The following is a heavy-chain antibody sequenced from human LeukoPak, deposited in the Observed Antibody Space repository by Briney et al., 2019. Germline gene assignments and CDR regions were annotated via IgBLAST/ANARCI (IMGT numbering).Heavy chain of an antibody. Sequence: QPGGSLRLSCAASGFTFNTYAVSWVRQAPGKGLDWVSTISGSGAFIYYADSVKGRFTISRDNSKNTLYLQMNSLRAEDTAVYYCAKGSYSSGWYESDYWGQGTLVTVSS. CDR1: GFTFNTYA. CDR2: ISGSGAFI. D-gene: IGHD6-19*01. J-gene: IGHJ4*02. CDR3: AKGSYSSGWYESDY. V-gene: IGHV3-23*01.